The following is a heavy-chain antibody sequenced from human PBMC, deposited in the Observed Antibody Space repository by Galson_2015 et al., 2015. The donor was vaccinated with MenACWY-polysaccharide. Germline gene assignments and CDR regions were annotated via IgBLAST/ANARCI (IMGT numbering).Heavy chain of an antibody. V-gene: IGHV6-1*01. CDR3: AREDIIMVRGVIIPSFDY. J-gene: IGHJ4*02. Sequence: CAISGDSVSSNSAAWNWIRQSPSRGLEWLGRTYYRSKWYNDYAVSVKSRITINPDTSKNQFSLQLNSVTPEDTAVYYCAREDIIMVRGVIIPSFDYWGQGTLVTVSS. CDR1: GDSVSSNSAA. CDR2: TYYRSKWYN. D-gene: IGHD3-10*01.